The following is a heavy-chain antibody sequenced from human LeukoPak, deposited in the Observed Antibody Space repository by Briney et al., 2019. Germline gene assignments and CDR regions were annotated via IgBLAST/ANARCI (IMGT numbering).Heavy chain of an antibody. CDR2: ISYDGSNK. CDR1: GFTFSSYA. CDR3: ARPLDYGDYLNAFDI. V-gene: IGHV3-30-3*01. J-gene: IGHJ3*02. Sequence: PGGSLRLSCAASGFTFSSYAMHWVRQAPGKGLEWVAVISYDGSNKYYADSVKGRFTISRDNSKNTLYLQMNSLRAEDTAVYYCARPLDYGDYLNAFDIWGQGTMVTVSS. D-gene: IGHD4-17*01.